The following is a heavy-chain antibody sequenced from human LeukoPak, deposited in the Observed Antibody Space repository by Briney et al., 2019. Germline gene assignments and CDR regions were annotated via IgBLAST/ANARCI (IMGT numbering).Heavy chain of an antibody. CDR1: GFTFSSYA. J-gene: IGHJ4*02. CDR3: AKDHYYGSGSTPPRLDY. CDR2: ISGSGGST. Sequence: GGSLRLSCAASGFTFSSYAMSWVRQAPGKGLEWVSAISGSGGSTYYADSVKGRFTISRDNSKNTLYLQMNSLRAEDTAVYYCAKDHYYGSGSTPPRLDYWGQGTLVTVSS. V-gene: IGHV3-23*01. D-gene: IGHD3-10*01.